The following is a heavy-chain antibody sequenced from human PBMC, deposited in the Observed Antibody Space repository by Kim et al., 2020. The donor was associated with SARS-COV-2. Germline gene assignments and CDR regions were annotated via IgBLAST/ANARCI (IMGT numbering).Heavy chain of an antibody. D-gene: IGHD3-3*01. V-gene: IGHV1-18*04. CDR2: ISAYNGNT. Sequence: ASVKVSCKASGYTFTSYGISWVRQAPGQGLEWMGWISAYNGNTNYAQKLQGRVTMTTDTSTSTAYMELRSLRSDDTAVYYCARDTYYDFWSGQHYYYYGMDVWGQGTTVTVSS. CDR1: GYTFTSYG. CDR3: ARDTYYDFWSGQHYYYYGMDV. J-gene: IGHJ6*02.